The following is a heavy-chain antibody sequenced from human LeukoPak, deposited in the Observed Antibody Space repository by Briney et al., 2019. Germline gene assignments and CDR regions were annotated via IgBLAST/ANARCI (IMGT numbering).Heavy chain of an antibody. Sequence: ASVKVSCKASGYTFTDYYMHWVRQAPGQGLEWMGWINPNSGGTNYAQKFQGRVTMTRDTSISTAYMELSRLRSDDTAVYYCARALYYDILTGVPYYFDYWGQGTLVTVSS. J-gene: IGHJ4*02. V-gene: IGHV1-2*02. D-gene: IGHD3-9*01. CDR2: INPNSGGT. CDR1: GYTFTDYY. CDR3: ARALYYDILTGVPYYFDY.